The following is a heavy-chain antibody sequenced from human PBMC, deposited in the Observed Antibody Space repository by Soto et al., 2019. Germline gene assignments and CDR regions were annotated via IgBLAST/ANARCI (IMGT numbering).Heavy chain of an antibody. V-gene: IGHV1-3*04. CDR3: ERLTDAYDLGAFDY. CDR2: INTGNGDT. J-gene: IGHJ4*01. D-gene: IGHD3-3*01. Sequence: GASVKVSCKSSGYTFTTYTMNWVRQAPGQGLEWMGWINTGNGDTKYSQKFQGRVTITRDTSASTAYMELSSLRSEDTAVYYCERLTDAYDLGAFDYWG. CDR1: GYTFTTYT.